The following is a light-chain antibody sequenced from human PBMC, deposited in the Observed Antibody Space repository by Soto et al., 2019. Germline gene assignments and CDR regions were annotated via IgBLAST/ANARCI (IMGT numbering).Light chain of an antibody. J-gene: IGLJ1*01. CDR2: DVN. Sequence: QSVLTQPASVSGSPGQSITISCTGTSSDVGGYNYVSWYQQLPGKAPKLMIYDVNNRPSGVSNRFSGSKSGNTASLTISGLQAEDEADYYCSSYTGSSTIVFGTGTKVTV. CDR3: SSYTGSSTIV. V-gene: IGLV2-14*01. CDR1: SSDVGGYNY.